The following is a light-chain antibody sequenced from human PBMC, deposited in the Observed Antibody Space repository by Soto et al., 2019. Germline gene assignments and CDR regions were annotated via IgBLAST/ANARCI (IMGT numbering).Light chain of an antibody. V-gene: IGKV3-15*01. CDR1: QSVSSN. CDR2: DAS. J-gene: IGKJ3*01. Sequence: EIVMTQSPATLSVSPGERATLSCRASQSVSSNLAWYQQKPGQAPRLLIYDASTRATGIPARFSGSGSGTEFTLTISSLQSADFAVYYCQQYNNWPPFTFGPGTKVEIK. CDR3: QQYNNWPPFT.